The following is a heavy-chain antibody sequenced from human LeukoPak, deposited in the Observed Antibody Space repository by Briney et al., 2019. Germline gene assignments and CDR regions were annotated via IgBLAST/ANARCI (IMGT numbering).Heavy chain of an antibody. V-gene: IGHV1-18*01. Sequence: ASVKVSCKASGYTFTSYGISWVRQAPGQGLEWMGWISAYNGNTNYAQKLRGRVTVTTDTSTSTAYMELRSLRSDDTAVYYCAGTGWFGELLALYYWGQGTLVTVSS. CDR1: GYTFTSYG. D-gene: IGHD3-10*01. CDR2: ISAYNGNT. J-gene: IGHJ4*02. CDR3: AGTGWFGELLALYY.